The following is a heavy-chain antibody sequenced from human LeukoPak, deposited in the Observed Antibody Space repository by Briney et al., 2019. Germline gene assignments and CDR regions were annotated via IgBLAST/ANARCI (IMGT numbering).Heavy chain of an antibody. CDR3: ARRPINCIITNCYVDH. D-gene: IGHD2-2*01. V-gene: IGHV1-2*02. CDR2: INPNSGGT. Sequence: GASVKVSCKASGYTFTGYYMHWVRQAPGQGLEWMGWINPNSGGTNYAQKFQDRVTMTRDTSLSTAYMELSRLRSDDTAVYFCARRPINCIITNCYVDHWGQGTLVTVSS. J-gene: IGHJ4*02. CDR1: GYTFTGYY.